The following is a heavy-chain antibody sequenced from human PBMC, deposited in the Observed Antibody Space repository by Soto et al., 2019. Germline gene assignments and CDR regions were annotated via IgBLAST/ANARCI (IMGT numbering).Heavy chain of an antibody. CDR2: ISGSGGST. CDR3: ARDSVIFCVVILPIDY. D-gene: IGHD3-3*01. J-gene: IGHJ4*02. V-gene: IGHV3-23*01. CDR1: GFTFSSYA. Sequence: GGSLRLSCAASGFTFSSYAMSWVRQAPGKGLEWVSAISGSGGSTYYADSVKGRFTISRDNSKNTLYLQMNSLRAEDTAVYYCARDSVIFCVVILPIDYWGQGTLVTVSS.